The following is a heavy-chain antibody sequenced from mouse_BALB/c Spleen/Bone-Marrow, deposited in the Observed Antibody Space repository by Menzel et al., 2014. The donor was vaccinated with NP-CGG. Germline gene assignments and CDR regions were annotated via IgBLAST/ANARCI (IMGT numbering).Heavy chain of an antibody. Sequence: DVKLQESGGGLVQPGGSLKLSCAASGFDFXRYWMSWVRQAPGKGLEWIGEINPDSRTINYSPSLKDKFIISRDNAKNTLYLRLNKVRSEDTALYYCARPDYYGYLNYWGQGTTLTVS. J-gene: IGHJ2*01. D-gene: IGHD1-1*01. CDR1: GFDFXRYW. CDR3: ARPDYYGYLNY. V-gene: IGHV4-1*02. CDR2: INPDSRTI.